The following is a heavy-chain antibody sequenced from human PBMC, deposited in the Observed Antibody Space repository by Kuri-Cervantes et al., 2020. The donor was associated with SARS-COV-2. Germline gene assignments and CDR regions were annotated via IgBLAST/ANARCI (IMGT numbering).Heavy chain of an antibody. CDR2: ISAYNGNT. V-gene: IGHV1-18*01. D-gene: IGHD2-21*02. CDR1: GYTFTSYG. J-gene: IGHJ4*02. CDR3: ARDLSHKYCGGDCSPNDY. Sequence: ASVKVSCKASGYTFTSYGISWVRQAPGQGLEWMGWISAYNGNTNYAQKLQGRVTMTTDTSTSAAYMELRSLRSDDTAVYYCARDLSHKYCGGDCSPNDYWGQGTLVTVSS.